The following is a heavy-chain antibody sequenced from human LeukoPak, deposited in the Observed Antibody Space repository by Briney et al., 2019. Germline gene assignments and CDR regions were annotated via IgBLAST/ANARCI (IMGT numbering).Heavy chain of an antibody. CDR3: AKDPRWYYYDSSGYYQGGYFDY. J-gene: IGHJ4*02. CDR1: GFTFSTYG. CDR2: ISYDGSNK. D-gene: IGHD3-22*01. Sequence: GRSLRLSCAASGFTFSTYGMHWVRQAPGKGLEWVAVISYDGSNKYYADSVKGRFTISRDNSKNTLYLQMNSLRAEDTAVYYCAKDPRWYYYDSSGYYQGGYFDYWGQGTLVTVSS. V-gene: IGHV3-30*18.